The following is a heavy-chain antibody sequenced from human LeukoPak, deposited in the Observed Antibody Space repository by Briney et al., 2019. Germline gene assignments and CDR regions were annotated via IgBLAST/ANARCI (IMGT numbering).Heavy chain of an antibody. CDR3: ARVDRGAAAGLGWFDP. V-gene: IGHV1-18*01. CDR1: GYTFTSYG. J-gene: IGHJ5*02. Sequence: ASVKLSCTASGYTFTSYGMSWVRQAPGQGLEWVGWISAYNGNTNYAQKLQGRVTMTTDTSTSTAYLELRSLRSDDTAVYYCARVDRGAAAGLGWFDPWGQGTLVTVSS. CDR2: ISAYNGNT. D-gene: IGHD6-13*01.